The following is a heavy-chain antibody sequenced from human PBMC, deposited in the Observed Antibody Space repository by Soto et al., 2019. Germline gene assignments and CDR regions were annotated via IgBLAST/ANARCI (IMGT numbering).Heavy chain of an antibody. CDR1: GFPFTTYG. Sequence: GASVKVSFKASGFPFTTYGFSWVRRAPGQGLEWMGWISAYNGNRNYAQKFQGRVTMTTDTSTSTVYMELRSLTSDDTAVYYCAKDPPITGSLRGTPLMDVWGQGTTVTVSS. D-gene: IGHD1-20*01. CDR2: ISAYNGNR. V-gene: IGHV1-18*04. J-gene: IGHJ6*02. CDR3: AKDPPITGSLRGTPLMDV.